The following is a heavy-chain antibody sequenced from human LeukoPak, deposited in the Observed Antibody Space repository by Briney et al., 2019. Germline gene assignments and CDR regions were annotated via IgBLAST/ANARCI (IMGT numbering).Heavy chain of an antibody. CDR1: GFSVSSNY. D-gene: IGHD2-21*02. V-gene: IGHV3-66*01. Sequence: GGSLRLSCAASGFSVSSNYMSWVRQAPGKGLEWVSVIYSGGSTYYADSVKGRFTISRDNSKNTLYLQMNSLRAEDTAVYYCARDRRIRVTAKYGMDVWGQGTTVTVSS. CDR3: ARDRRIRVTAKYGMDV. CDR2: IYSGGST. J-gene: IGHJ6*02.